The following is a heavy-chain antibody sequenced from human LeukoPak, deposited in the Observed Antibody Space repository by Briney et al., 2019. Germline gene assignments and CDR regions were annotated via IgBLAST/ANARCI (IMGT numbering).Heavy chain of an antibody. CDR2: IYYSGST. V-gene: IGHV4-39*01. Sequence: SETLSLTCTVSGGSISSSSHYWGWIRQPPGKGLEWIGSIYYSGSTYYSPSLKSRVTISVDTSKNQFSLKLSSVTAADTAVYYCARLTGIAAANPSDAFDIWGQGTMVTVSS. CDR3: ARLTGIAAANPSDAFDI. D-gene: IGHD6-13*01. J-gene: IGHJ3*02. CDR1: GGSISSSSHY.